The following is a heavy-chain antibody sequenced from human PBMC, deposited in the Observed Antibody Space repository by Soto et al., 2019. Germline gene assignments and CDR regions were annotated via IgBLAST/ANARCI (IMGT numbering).Heavy chain of an antibody. CDR1: GFTFSSYE. V-gene: IGHV3-48*03. Sequence: GGSLRLSCAASGFTFSSYEMNWVRQAPGKGLEWVSYISSSGSTIYYADSVKGRFTISRDNAKNSLYLQMNSLRAEDTAVYYCARSGRYSCWSHYWFDPWGQGTLVTVSS. J-gene: IGHJ5*02. CDR3: ARSGRYSCWSHYWFDP. D-gene: IGHD3-3*01. CDR2: ISSSGSTI.